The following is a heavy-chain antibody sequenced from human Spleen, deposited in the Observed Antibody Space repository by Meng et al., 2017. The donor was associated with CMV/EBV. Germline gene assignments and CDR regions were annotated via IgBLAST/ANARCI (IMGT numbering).Heavy chain of an antibody. D-gene: IGHD6-19*01. J-gene: IGHJ4*02. CDR1: GGSISRRGYY. CDR2: VYYSGTI. Sequence: GSLRLSCTVSGGSISRRGYYWAWIRQPPGKGLEWIGTVYYSGTIYYKPSLKSRVTISVDTFKNHFSLNLRDVTAADTALYYCARGKEYRSGWITEGYFGSWGQGSLVTVSS. CDR3: ARGKEYRSGWITEGYFGS. V-gene: IGHV4-39*07.